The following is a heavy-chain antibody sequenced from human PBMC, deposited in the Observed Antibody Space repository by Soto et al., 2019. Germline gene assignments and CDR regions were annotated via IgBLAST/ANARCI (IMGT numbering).Heavy chain of an antibody. CDR3: ARDRDELVGIFPYYYGMDV. CDR2: ISSSGRTT. CDR1: GFTFSSYE. J-gene: IGHJ6*02. D-gene: IGHD2-21*01. V-gene: IGHV3-48*03. Sequence: GSLRLSCAASGFTFSSYEMNWVRQAPGKGLEWVSYISSSGRTTYYADSVKGRFTISRDNAKNSLSLQMNSLRADDTAVYYCARDRDELVGIFPYYYGMDVWGQGTTVTVSS.